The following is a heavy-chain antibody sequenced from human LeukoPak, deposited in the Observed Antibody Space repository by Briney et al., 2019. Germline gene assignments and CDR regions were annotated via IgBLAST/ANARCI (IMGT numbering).Heavy chain of an antibody. V-gene: IGHV3-48*03. Sequence: PGGSLRLSCAASGFTFSRYEINWVRPAPGEGLGWVSYISSSGSTIYYADSVKGRFTISRDNAKNTLYLQTNSLRAEDTAVYYCARADIAVAGTYDYWGQGTLVTVSS. CDR2: ISSSGSTI. J-gene: IGHJ4*02. D-gene: IGHD6-19*01. CDR3: ARADIAVAGTYDY. CDR1: GFTFSRYE.